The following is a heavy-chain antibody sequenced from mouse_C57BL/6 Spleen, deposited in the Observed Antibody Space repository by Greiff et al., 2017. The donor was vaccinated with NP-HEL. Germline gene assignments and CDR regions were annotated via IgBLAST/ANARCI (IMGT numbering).Heavy chain of an antibody. J-gene: IGHJ2*01. CDR2: INPTSGYT. D-gene: IGHD1-2*01. CDR3: ARRHTTALDD. CDR1: GYTFTSYW. V-gene: IGHV1-7*01. Sequence: VQLQQSGAELAKPGASVKLSCKASGYTFTSYWMHWVKQRPGQGLEWIGYINPTSGYTKYNQKFKDKATLTEDKSSSTAYMQLSSLTYEDAAVYYCARRHTTALDDWGQGTTRTVSS.